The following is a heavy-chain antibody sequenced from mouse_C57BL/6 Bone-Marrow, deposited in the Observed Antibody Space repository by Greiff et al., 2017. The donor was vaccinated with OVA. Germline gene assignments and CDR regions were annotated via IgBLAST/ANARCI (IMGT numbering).Heavy chain of an antibody. CDR1: GFTFNTYA. J-gene: IGHJ4*01. CDR3: VRDGGLRRYYYAMDY. V-gene: IGHV10-3*01. CDR2: IRSKSSNYAT. D-gene: IGHD2-4*01. Sequence: DVHLVESGGGLVQPKGSLKLSCAASGFTFNTYAMHWVRQAPGKGLEWVARIRSKSSNYATYYADSVKDRFTISRDDSQSMLYQQMNNLKTEDTAMYYCVRDGGLRRYYYAMDYWGQGTSVTVSS.